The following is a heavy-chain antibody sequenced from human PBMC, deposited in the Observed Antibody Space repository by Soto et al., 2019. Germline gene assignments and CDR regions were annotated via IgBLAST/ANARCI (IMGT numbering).Heavy chain of an antibody. CDR2: ISYDGSNK. J-gene: IGHJ4*02. D-gene: IGHD3-3*01. CDR1: GFTFSSYG. Sequence: PGGSLRLSCAASGFTFSSYGKHWVRQAPGKGLEWVAVISYDGSNKYYADSVKGRFTISRDNSKNTLYLQMNSLRAEDTAVYYCAKAHKGSYYDFWSGYYFDYWGQGTMVTVYS. CDR3: AKAHKGSYYDFWSGYYFDY. V-gene: IGHV3-30*18.